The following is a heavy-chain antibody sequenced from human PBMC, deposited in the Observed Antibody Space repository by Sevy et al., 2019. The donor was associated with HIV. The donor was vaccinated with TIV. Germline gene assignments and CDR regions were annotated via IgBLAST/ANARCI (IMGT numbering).Heavy chain of an antibody. Sequence: GGSLRLSCAASGFTFSGSAMHWVRQASGKGLEWVGRIRSKANSYATAYAASVKARLTISRDDSKNTAYLQMNSLKTEDTAVYYCTRLRVAGSSWYGVRGWFDPWGQGTLVTVSS. V-gene: IGHV3-73*01. J-gene: IGHJ5*02. CDR2: IRSKANSYAT. CDR3: TRLRVAGSSWYGVRGWFDP. D-gene: IGHD6-13*01. CDR1: GFTFSGSA.